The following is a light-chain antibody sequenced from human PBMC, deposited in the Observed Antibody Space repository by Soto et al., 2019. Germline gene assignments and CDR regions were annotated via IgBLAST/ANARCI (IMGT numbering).Light chain of an antibody. CDR2: GAF. Sequence: EIALTQSPATLSLSPGERATLSCRPSPSVPNYVAWYQQRPGQAPRLLIYGAFNRATGIPARFSGSGSGADFTLTISSLEPEDFAIYYCQQRNTWPPVTFGQGTRLEIK. CDR1: PSVPNY. V-gene: IGKV3-11*01. CDR3: QQRNTWPPVT. J-gene: IGKJ5*01.